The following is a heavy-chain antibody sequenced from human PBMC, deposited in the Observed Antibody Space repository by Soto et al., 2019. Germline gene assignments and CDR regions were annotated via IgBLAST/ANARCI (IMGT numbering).Heavy chain of an antibody. D-gene: IGHD3-10*01. CDR2: IKQDGSEK. CDR3: ARDRARGWFDP. CDR1: GFTFSSYW. V-gene: IGHV3-7*03. J-gene: IGHJ5*02. Sequence: PGGSLRHSCAASGFTFSSYWMSWVRQAPGKGLEWVANIKQDGSEKYYVDSVKGRFTISRDNAKNSLYLQMNSLRAEDTAVYYCARDRARGWFDPWGQGTLVTVAS.